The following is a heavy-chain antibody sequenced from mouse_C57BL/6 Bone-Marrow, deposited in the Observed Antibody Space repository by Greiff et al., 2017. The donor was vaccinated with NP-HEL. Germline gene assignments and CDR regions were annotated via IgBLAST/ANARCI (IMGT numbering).Heavy chain of an antibody. CDR1: GFNIKDDY. CDR3: TTPYFDY. Sequence: EVKLVESGAELVRPGASVKLSCTASGFNIKDDYMHWVKQRPEQGLEWIGWIDPENGDTEYASKFQGKATITADTSSNTAYLQLSRLTSEDTAVYYCTTPYFDYWGQGTTLTVSS. V-gene: IGHV14-4*01. CDR2: IDPENGDT. J-gene: IGHJ2*01.